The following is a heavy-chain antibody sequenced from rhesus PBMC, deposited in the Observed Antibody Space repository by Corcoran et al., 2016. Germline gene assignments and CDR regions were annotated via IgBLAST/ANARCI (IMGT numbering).Heavy chain of an antibody. D-gene: IGHD4-23*01. CDR3: ARVGEYSNYFDY. V-gene: IGHV4-106*01. CDR2: FYGSGGGT. CDR1: GGSISDDYY. Sequence: QVQLQESGPGLVKPSETLSLTCAVSGGSISDDYYWSWIRQPPGKGLEWIGYFYGSGGGTNYNPSLKNRVTISIDPSKNQFSLKLSSVTAADTAVYYCARVGEYSNYFDYWGQGVLVTVSS. J-gene: IGHJ4*01.